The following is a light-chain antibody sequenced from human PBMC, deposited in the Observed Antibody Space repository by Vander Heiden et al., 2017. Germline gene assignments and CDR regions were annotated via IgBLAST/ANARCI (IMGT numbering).Light chain of an antibody. CDR2: AAS. J-gene: IGKJ3*01. V-gene: IGKV1-8*01. Sequence: AIRMTQSPSSLSASTGERVTIPCRPSQGSSSYLAWYQQKPGQAPKLLIYAASTLQSGVPARFSGSGSGTDFTLTISCLQSEDFATYYCQQYYSYPRAFGPGTKVDIK. CDR1: QGSSSY. CDR3: QQYYSYPRA.